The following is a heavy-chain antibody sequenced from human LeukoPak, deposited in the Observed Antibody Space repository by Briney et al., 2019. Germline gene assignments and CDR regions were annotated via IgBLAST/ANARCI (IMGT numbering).Heavy chain of an antibody. Sequence: GWSLRLSCAASGFTFSNAWMSWVRQAPGKGLEWVGRIKSKTDGGTTDYAAPVKGRFTISRDDSKNTLYLQMNSLKTENTAVYYCTTASSWIQLWLPGSWFDPWGQGTLVTVSS. CDR3: TTASSWIQLWLPGSWFDP. CDR2: IKSKTDGGTT. D-gene: IGHD5-18*01. CDR1: GFTFSNAW. V-gene: IGHV3-15*01. J-gene: IGHJ5*02.